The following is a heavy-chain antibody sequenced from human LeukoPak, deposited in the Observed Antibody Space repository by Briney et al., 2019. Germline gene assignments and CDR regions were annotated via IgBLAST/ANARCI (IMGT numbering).Heavy chain of an antibody. V-gene: IGHV3-7*01. CDR2: IKQDGSEK. CDR3: ARNDDSGWHDAFDI. CDR1: GFTFSSYW. J-gene: IGHJ3*02. Sequence: GGSLRLSXAASGFTFSSYWMSWVRQAPGKGLEWVANIKQDGSEKYYVDSVKGRFTISRDNAKNSLYLQMNSLRAEDTAVYYCARNDDSGWHDAFDIWGQGTMVTVSS. D-gene: IGHD6-19*01.